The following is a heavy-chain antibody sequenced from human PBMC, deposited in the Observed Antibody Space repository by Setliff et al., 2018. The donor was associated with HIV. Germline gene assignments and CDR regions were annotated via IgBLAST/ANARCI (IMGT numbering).Heavy chain of an antibody. J-gene: IGHJ4*02. CDR1: DVSISAYY. CDR3: TRHLPVYYGSGVSYYFDY. Sequence: SETLSLTCTVSDVSISAYYWSWIRQPPGKGLEWIGYFANDGSTNYNPPLKSRLSISVDTSKNEVSLKLTSVTAADTAMYYCTRHLPVYYGSGVSYYFDYWGQGILVTVSS. CDR2: FANDGST. V-gene: IGHV4-59*08. D-gene: IGHD3-10*01.